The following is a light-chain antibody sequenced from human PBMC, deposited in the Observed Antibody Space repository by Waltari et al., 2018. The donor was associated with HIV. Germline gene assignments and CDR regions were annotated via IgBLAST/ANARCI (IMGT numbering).Light chain of an antibody. V-gene: IGLV1-44*01. CDR3: AAWADSLNEV. CDR2: SNS. CDR1: SSNLGSTT. J-gene: IGLJ2*01. Sequence: QSVLTQPPSASGTPGQRVTISCSGSSSNLGSTTVNWYQQLPGTAPRLLIYSNSQQPSGIPDRFAGSNSGTSASLAIRWPQSEDEADYYCAAWADSLNEVFGGGTKLTVL.